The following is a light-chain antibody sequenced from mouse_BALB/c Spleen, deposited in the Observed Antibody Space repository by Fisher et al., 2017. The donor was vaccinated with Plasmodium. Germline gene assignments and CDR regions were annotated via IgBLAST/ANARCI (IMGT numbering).Light chain of an antibody. J-gene: IGKJ5*01. CDR3: SQSTHLPLT. V-gene: IGKV1-135*01. CDR2: LVS. Sequence: HPNSISCKSSQSLLNSDGRTYLSWLLQRPGQSPKRLIYLVSKLDSGVPDRFTGSGSGTDFTLKISGVESEDLGVYFCSQSTHLPLTFGAGTKLELK. CDR1: QSLLNSDGRTY.